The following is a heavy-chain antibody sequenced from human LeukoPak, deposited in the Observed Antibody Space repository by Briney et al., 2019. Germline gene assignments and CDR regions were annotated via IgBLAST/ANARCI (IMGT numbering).Heavy chain of an antibody. CDR3: ARVSGDYEELDY. CDR1: GGSFSGYS. Sequence: SETLSLTCAVYGGSFSGYSWSWIRQPPGKGLEWIGETYHSGSTNYNPSLKSRVTISVDTSKNQFSLKLSSVTAADTAVYYCARVSGDYEELDYWGQGTLVTVSS. D-gene: IGHD4-17*01. J-gene: IGHJ4*02. V-gene: IGHV4-34*01. CDR2: TYHSGST.